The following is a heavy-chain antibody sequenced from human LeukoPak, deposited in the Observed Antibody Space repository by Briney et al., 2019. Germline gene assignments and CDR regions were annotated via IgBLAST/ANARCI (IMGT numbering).Heavy chain of an antibody. Sequence: SETLSLTCAVYGGSFSGYYWTWIRQPPGKGLEWIGEINHSGSTNYNPSLKSRVTISVDTSKNQFSLKLSSVTAADTAVYYCAIDQFYDYGRRKAFDYWGQGTLVTVSS. J-gene: IGHJ4*02. CDR2: INHSGST. V-gene: IGHV4-34*01. CDR1: GGSFSGYY. D-gene: IGHD4-17*01. CDR3: AIDQFYDYGRRKAFDY.